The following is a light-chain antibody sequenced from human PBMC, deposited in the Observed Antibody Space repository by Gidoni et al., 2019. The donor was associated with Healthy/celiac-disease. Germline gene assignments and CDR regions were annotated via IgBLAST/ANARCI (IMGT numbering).Light chain of an antibody. CDR2: GAS. V-gene: IGKV3-20*01. CDR3: QQYGRYT. Sequence: EIVLTQSPGTLSLSPGERSTLSCRASQSVSSSYVAWYQQKPGQAPRLLIYGASSRATGIPDRFSGSGSGTDFTLTISRLEPEDFAVYYCQQYGRYTFGQGTKLEIK. CDR1: QSVSSSY. J-gene: IGKJ2*01.